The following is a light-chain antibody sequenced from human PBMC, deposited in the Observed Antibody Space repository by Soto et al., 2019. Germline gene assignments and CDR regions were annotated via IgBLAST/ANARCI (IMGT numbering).Light chain of an antibody. CDR3: QQSYNSPQT. CDR2: GAS. CDR1: QSVGSNY. Sequence: EIVLTQSPGTLSLSPGERATLSCRASQSVGSNYLAWYQQKPGQAPRLLIYGASSRATGIPDRFSGSGSGTDFTLTISSLQPEDFATYSCQQSYNSPQTFGQGTKVDIK. J-gene: IGKJ1*01. V-gene: IGKV3-20*01.